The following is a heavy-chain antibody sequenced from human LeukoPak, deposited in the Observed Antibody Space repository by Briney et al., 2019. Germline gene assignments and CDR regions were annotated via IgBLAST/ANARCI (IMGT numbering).Heavy chain of an antibody. Sequence: GAPVKVSCKASGYTFTSYYMHWVRQAPGQGLEWMGIINPSGGSTSYAQKFQGRVTMTRDTSTSTVYMELSSLRSEDTAVYYCARGASYYYDSSGYGESWGQGTMVTVSS. J-gene: IGHJ3*01. CDR1: GYTFTSYY. V-gene: IGHV1-46*01. CDR3: ARGASYYYDSSGYGES. D-gene: IGHD3-22*01. CDR2: INPSGGST.